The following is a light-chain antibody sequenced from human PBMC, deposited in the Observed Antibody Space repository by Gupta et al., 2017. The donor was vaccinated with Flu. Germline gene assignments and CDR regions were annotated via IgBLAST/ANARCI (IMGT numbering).Light chain of an antibody. CDR2: QDH. CDR1: SGSIAYSW. V-gene: IGLV6-57*01. CDR3: QSYDRSSRRWV. J-gene: IGLJ3*02. Sequence: FMLIHPHTVSECPGGTVSISCTRSSGSIAYSWVQWFQQRPGSHPTTLIYQDHQRSSGVPDRFSGSIDRSPNSASLTISGLKTEDEAHYYCQSYDRSSRRWVFGGGTKLTVL.